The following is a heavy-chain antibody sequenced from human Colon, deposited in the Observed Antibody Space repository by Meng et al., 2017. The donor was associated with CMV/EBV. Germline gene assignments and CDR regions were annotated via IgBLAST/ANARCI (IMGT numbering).Heavy chain of an antibody. J-gene: IGHJ4*02. CDR2: INPNRGGT. V-gene: IGHV1-2*02. CDR3: ARDSISNSRDYYFDY. CDR1: GYIFTNYY. Sequence: ASVKVSCKASGYIFTNYYIHWVRQAPGQGLEWMGWINPNRGGTNYVQNFQGRVTMTRDTAISTVYMDLSSLKSDDTAVYYCARDSISNSRDYYFDYWGQGTLVTVSS. D-gene: IGHD4-23*01.